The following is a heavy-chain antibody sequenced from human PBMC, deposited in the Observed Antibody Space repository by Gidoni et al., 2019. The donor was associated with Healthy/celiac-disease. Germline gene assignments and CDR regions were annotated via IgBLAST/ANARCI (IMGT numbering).Heavy chain of an antibody. Sequence: EVQLVESGGGLVQPGGSLRLACAASGFTVSSNYMSWVRQAPGKGLEWVSVIYSGGSTYYADSVKGRFTISRDNSKNTLYLQMNSLRAEDTAVYYCARAGGVPAAINFYYYYMDVWGKGTTVTVSS. J-gene: IGHJ6*03. CDR3: ARAGGVPAAINFYYYYMDV. CDR2: IYSGGST. CDR1: GFTVSSNY. V-gene: IGHV3-66*02. D-gene: IGHD2-2*01.